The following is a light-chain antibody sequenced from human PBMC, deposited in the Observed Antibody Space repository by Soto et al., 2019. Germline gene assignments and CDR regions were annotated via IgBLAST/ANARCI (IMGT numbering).Light chain of an antibody. CDR2: EVS. V-gene: IGLV2-8*01. J-gene: IGLJ3*02. Sequence: QSALTQPPSASGSPGQSVTISCTGTSSDVGGYNYVSWYQQHPGKAPKLMMYEVSKRPSGVPDRFSGSKSGNTASLTVSGLQAEDEADYYCSSYGGNDWVFGGGTKLTVL. CDR3: SSYGGNDWV. CDR1: SSDVGGYNY.